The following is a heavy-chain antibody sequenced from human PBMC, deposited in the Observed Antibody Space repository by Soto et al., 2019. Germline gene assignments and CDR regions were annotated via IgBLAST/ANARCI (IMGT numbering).Heavy chain of an antibody. CDR2: ISSSGSTI. D-gene: IGHD6-13*01. V-gene: IGHV3-11*01. CDR3: ARAVAAAGYYYYYYYYMDV. CDR1: GFTFSDYY. J-gene: IGHJ6*03. Sequence: QVQLVESGGGLVKPGGSLRLSCAASGFTFSDYYVSWIRQAPGKGLEWVSYISSSGSTIYYADSVKGRFTISRDNAKNSLYLQRNSLRAEDTAVYYCARAVAAAGYYYYYYYYMDVWGRGTTVTVSS.